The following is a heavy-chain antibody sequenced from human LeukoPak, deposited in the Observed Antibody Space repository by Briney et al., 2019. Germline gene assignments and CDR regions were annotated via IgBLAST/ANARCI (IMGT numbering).Heavy chain of an antibody. J-gene: IGHJ4*02. CDR2: ISSNGGGT. V-gene: IGHV3-64*01. CDR1: GFTFSSYA. D-gene: IGHD3-10*01. CDR3: ARSSRSRYGSGSYFDY. Sequence: GGSLRLSCAASGFTFSSYAMHWVRQAPGKGLEYVSAISSNGGGTYYANSVKGRFTISRDNSKNTLYLQMGSLRAEDMAVYYCARSSRSRYGSGSYFDYWGQGTLVTVSS.